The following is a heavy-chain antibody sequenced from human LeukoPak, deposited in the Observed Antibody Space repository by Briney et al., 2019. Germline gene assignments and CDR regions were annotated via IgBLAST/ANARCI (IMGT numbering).Heavy chain of an antibody. Sequence: SETLSLACTVSGGSIISSTYYWGWIRQPPGEGLEWIGTIYHSGSTYYNPSLKSRVTISVDTSKDQFSLKLSSVTAADTALYYCARQPITYGSGRFFDYWGQGTLVTVSS. D-gene: IGHD3-10*01. CDR2: IYHSGST. V-gene: IGHV4-39*01. CDR3: ARQPITYGSGRFFDY. CDR1: GGSIISSTYY. J-gene: IGHJ4*02.